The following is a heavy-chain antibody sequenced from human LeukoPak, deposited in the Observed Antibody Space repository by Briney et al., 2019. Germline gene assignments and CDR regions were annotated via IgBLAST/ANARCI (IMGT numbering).Heavy chain of an antibody. V-gene: IGHV3-21*01. CDR3: GRDLMVRGVTDY. Sequence: PGGALRLSCAASGFTFSSYSMNWVRQAPGKGLEWVSSISSSSSYIYYADSVKGRFTISRDNAKNSLYLQMNSLRAEETAVYYCGRDLMVRGVTDYWGEGTLVTVSS. CDR2: ISSSSSYI. CDR1: GFTFSSYS. J-gene: IGHJ4*02. D-gene: IGHD3-10*01.